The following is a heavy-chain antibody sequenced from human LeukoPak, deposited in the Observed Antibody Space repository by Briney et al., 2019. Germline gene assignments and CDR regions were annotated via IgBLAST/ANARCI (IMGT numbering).Heavy chain of an antibody. CDR3: VREYRGGFFDY. Sequence: ASVKVSRKAFGYTFTNYYMHWMRQAPGQGLEWVGLIYLSGGNTNYAQKFQGRVTMTRDTSTSTMYMELSSLSSQDTAVYYCVREYRGGFFDYWGQGTLVTVAS. V-gene: IGHV1-46*01. CDR2: IYLSGGNT. J-gene: IGHJ4*02. D-gene: IGHD5-24*01. CDR1: GYTFTNYY.